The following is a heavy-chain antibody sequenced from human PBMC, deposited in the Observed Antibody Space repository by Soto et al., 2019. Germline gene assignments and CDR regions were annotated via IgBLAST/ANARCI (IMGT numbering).Heavy chain of an antibody. CDR2: SMPTVDSA. J-gene: IGHJ6*02. Sequence: QVQLVQSGAEVKTPGSSVKVSCKASGGTLSDYAISWVRQAPGQGLEWMGGSMPTVDSANYAQNFQGRLTISADESTTTANLELSSLRSDDTAVYYCAVAAIREIMAQESSGMAVWGQGTTVIVS. D-gene: IGHD5-12*01. CDR3: AVAAIREIMAQESSGMAV. CDR1: GGTLSDYA. V-gene: IGHV1-69*01.